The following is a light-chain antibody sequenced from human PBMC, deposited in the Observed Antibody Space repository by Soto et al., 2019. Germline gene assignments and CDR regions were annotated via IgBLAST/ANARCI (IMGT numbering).Light chain of an antibody. CDR2: EGS. V-gene: IGLV2-23*01. CDR3: CSYAGSSTWV. Sequence: QSVLTQPASVSGSPGQSITISCTGTSSDVGSYNLVSWYQQQPGKAPKLMIYEGSKRPSGVSNRFSGSKSGNTAYLTISGLQAEDEAEYYCCSYAGSSTWVFGGGTKLTVL. CDR1: SSDVGSYNL. J-gene: IGLJ3*02.